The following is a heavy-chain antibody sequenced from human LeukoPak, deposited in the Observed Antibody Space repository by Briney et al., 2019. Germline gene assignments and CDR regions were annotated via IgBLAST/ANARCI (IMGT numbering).Heavy chain of an antibody. V-gene: IGHV1-18*01. D-gene: IGHD6-19*01. Sequence: GASVKVSCKASGYTFTSYGISWVRQAPGQGREWMGWISAYNGNTNYAQKLQGRVTMTTDTSTSTAYMEQRSLRSDDTAVYYCARSAVADTLSAYYFDYWGEGTLVTVSS. CDR1: GYTFTSYG. CDR2: ISAYNGNT. CDR3: ARSAVADTLSAYYFDY. J-gene: IGHJ4*02.